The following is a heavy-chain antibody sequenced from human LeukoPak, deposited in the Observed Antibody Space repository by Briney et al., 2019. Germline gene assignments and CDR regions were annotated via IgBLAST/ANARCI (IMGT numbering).Heavy chain of an antibody. V-gene: IGHV3-48*03. CDR2: ISCSGSTI. Sequence: GGSLRLSCAASGFTFSSYEMNWVRQAPGKGLEWVSYISCSGSTIYYADSVKGRFTISRDNAKNSLYLQMNSLRAEDTAVYYCARREDYSSSWYFGYWGQGTLVTVSS. CDR1: GFTFSSYE. J-gene: IGHJ4*02. D-gene: IGHD6-13*01. CDR3: ARREDYSSSWYFGY.